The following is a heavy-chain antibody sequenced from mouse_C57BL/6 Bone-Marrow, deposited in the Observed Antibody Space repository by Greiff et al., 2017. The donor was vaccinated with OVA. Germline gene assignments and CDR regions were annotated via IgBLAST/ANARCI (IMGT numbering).Heavy chain of an antibody. Sequence: QVQLQQSGPGLVQPSQSLSITCTVSGFSLTSYGVHWVRQSPGKGLEWLGVIWSGGSTDYNAAFISRLSISKDNSKSQVFFKMNSLQADDTAIYYCARRHYDGGFAYWGQGTLVTVSA. CDR2: IWSGGST. J-gene: IGHJ3*01. D-gene: IGHD1-2*01. CDR3: ARRHYDGGFAY. CDR1: GFSLTSYG. V-gene: IGHV2-2*01.